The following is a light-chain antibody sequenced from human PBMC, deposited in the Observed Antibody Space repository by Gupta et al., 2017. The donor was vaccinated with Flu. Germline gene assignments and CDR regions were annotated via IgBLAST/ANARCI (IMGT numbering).Light chain of an antibody. J-gene: IGKJ1*01. CDR3: QQYYSTPWT. Sequence: ATINCKSSQNVLYISNNKNYLAWYQQKPGQPPKLLISWASTRESGVPDRFSGSGSGTDFTLTISSLQAEDVAVYYCQQYYSTPWTFGQGTSVEIK. CDR1: QNVLYISNNKNY. CDR2: WAS. V-gene: IGKV4-1*01.